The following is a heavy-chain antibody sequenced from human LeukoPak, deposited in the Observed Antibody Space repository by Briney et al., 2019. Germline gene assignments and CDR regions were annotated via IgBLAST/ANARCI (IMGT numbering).Heavy chain of an antibody. CDR3: ARDRETPYSSSWYVFDY. J-gene: IGHJ4*02. Sequence: NPGGSLRLSCAASGFTVSSNYMSWVRQAPGKGLEWVSSISSSSSYIYYADSVKGRFTISRDNAKNSLYLQMNSLRAEDTAVYYCARDRETPYSSSWYVFDYWGQGTLVTVSS. CDR1: GFTVSSNY. D-gene: IGHD6-13*01. CDR2: ISSSSSYI. V-gene: IGHV3-21*01.